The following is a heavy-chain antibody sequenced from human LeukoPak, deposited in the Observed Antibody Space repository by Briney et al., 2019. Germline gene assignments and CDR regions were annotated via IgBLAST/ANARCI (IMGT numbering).Heavy chain of an antibody. CDR3: ARDNSPGWFGP. D-gene: IGHD4-23*01. CDR2: ISGDGSTT. J-gene: IGHJ5*02. CDR1: GFTFSSYW. V-gene: IGHV3-74*01. Sequence: GGSLRLSCAASGFTFSSYWIHWVRQAPGKGLVWVARISGDGSTTAFADFVEGRFTVSRDNSENTVYLQMNSLRAEDTAHYYCARDNSPGWFGPWGQGTLVTVSS.